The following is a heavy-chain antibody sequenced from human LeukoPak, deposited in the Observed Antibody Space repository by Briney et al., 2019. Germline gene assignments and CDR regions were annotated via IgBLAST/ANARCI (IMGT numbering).Heavy chain of an antibody. CDR3: AKGSGWYGISY. Sequence: GGSLRLSCAASGFTFTTYWMSWVRQAPEKGLEWVANIKEDGSEIHYADSVKGRFTISRDNSKNTLYLQMNSLRAEDTAVYYCAKGSGWYGISYWGQGTLVTVSS. J-gene: IGHJ4*02. V-gene: IGHV3-7*03. CDR1: GFTFTTYW. D-gene: IGHD6-19*01. CDR2: IKEDGSEI.